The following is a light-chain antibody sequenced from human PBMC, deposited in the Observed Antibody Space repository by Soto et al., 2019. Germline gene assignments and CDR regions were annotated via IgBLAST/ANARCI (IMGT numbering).Light chain of an antibody. CDR2: GNS. Sequence: VLTQPPSVSGAPGQRVTISCTGSSSNIGATYDVQWYQQLPGTAPKLLIYGNSNRPSGVPDRFSGSKSGTSASLAITGLQADDEADYYCQSYDSSLSAHYVFGSGTKLTVL. CDR1: SSNIGATYD. J-gene: IGLJ1*01. V-gene: IGLV1-40*01. CDR3: QSYDSSLSAHYV.